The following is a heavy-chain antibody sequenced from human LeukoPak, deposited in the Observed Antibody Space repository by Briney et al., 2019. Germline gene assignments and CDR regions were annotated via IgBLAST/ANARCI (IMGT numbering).Heavy chain of an antibody. CDR3: AREGRSRYCSGGSCYGVYFDY. D-gene: IGHD2-15*01. CDR1: GGTFSSYA. Sequence: SVKVSCKASGGTFSSYAISWVRQAPGQGLEWMGGIIPIFGTANYAQKFQGRVTITTDESTSTAYMELSSLRSEDTAVYYCAREGRSRYCSGGSCYGVYFDYWGQETLVTVSS. J-gene: IGHJ4*02. V-gene: IGHV1-69*05. CDR2: IIPIFGTA.